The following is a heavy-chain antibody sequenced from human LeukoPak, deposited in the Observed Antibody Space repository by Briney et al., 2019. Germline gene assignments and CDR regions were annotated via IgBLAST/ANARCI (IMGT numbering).Heavy chain of an antibody. Sequence: GSSVKVSCKASGGTFNRFAISWVRQAPGQGLAWVGRIIPLLGTPDYAQKFQGRVTITSDKYTRTAYIELSSLRSEDTAMYYCARMKYFDSTGYSHAEYFQHWGQGTLVIVSS. CDR2: IIPLLGTP. CDR3: ARMKYFDSTGYSHAEYFQH. D-gene: IGHD3-22*01. CDR1: GGTFNRFA. V-gene: IGHV1-69*04. J-gene: IGHJ1*01.